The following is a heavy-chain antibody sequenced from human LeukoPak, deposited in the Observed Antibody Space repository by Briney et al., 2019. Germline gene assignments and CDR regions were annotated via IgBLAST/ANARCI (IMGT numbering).Heavy chain of an antibody. V-gene: IGHV1-2*02. J-gene: IGHJ6*02. CDR1: GYTFTDYY. D-gene: IGHD2-2*01. CDR3: TRDHCSFANCYEDYYHGMDV. Sequence: GASVKVSCKASGYTFTDYYVHWVRQAPGQGLERMGWINPNNGGPTYAQNFQGRVTMTRDTSISTVYMELRRLRSDDSAIYYCTRDHCSFANCYEDYYHGMDVWGQGTTVTVSS. CDR2: INPNNGGP.